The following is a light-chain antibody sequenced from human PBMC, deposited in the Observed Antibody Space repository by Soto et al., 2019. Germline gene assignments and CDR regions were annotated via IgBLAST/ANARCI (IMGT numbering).Light chain of an antibody. CDR1: QSISSY. CDR2: DAS. V-gene: IGKV1-33*01. Sequence: DIHMTQSPSSLSASLLYIVTITCXASQSISSYLNWYQQKPGKAPKLLIYDASNLETGVPSRFSGSGSGTDFTFTISSLQPEDIATYYCQQYDNLPLTFGGGTKVDIK. J-gene: IGKJ4*01. CDR3: QQYDNLPLT.